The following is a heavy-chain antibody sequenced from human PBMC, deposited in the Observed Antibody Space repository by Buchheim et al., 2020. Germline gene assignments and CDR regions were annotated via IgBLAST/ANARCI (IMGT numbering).Heavy chain of an antibody. CDR1: GGTFSSYA. J-gene: IGHJ1*01. D-gene: IGHD3-22*01. CDR3: ARMVYYDSSGYYRTAEYFQH. V-gene: IGHV1-69*04. CDR2: IIPILGIA. Sequence: QVQLVQSGAEVKKPGSSVKVSCKASGGTFSSYAISWVRQAPGQGLEWIGRIIPILGIANYAQKFQGRVTITADKSTSTAYMELSSLRSEDTAVYYCARMVYYDSSGYYRTAEYFQHWGQGTL.